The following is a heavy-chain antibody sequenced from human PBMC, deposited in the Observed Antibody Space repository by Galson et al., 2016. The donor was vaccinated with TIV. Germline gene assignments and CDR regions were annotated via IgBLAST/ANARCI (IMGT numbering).Heavy chain of an antibody. D-gene: IGHD4-17*01. Sequence: TLSLTCSVSGVSISSGFSYWNWVRQSPGQGLEWVGYIHFTGRTHYNPSFQSRVSISVDTSKSQFSLNLRSVTAADTAVYFCARETYGDYDNYDAFDFWGRGTMVTVSS. CDR2: IHFTGRT. J-gene: IGHJ3*01. CDR1: GVSISSGFSY. V-gene: IGHV4-31*03. CDR3: ARETYGDYDNYDAFDF.